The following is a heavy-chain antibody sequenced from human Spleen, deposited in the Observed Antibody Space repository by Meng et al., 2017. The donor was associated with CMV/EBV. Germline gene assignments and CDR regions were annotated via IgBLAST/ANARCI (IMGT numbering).Heavy chain of an antibody. D-gene: IGHD1-14*01. CDR3: AKDTPRRYLDY. J-gene: IGHJ4*02. CDR2: IRDDGGNR. Sequence: SCAASGFTFSTYVMNWVRQAPGKGLEWVAFIRDDGGNRYYADSVKGRFTISRDNSKNTLYLQMNSLRAEDTAVYYCAKDTPRRYLDYWGQGTLVTVSS. CDR1: GFTFSTYV. V-gene: IGHV3-30*02.